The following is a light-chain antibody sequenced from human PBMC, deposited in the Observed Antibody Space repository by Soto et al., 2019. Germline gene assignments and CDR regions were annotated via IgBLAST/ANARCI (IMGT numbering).Light chain of an antibody. J-gene: IGLJ1*01. Sequence: QSALTQPASVSGSPGQSITISCTGTSSDVGGYNYVSWFQLHPGRAPKLLIYEVSNRASGVSNRLSGSKSGNTASLTISGLQAEDEADYYCNSYTSSNTRVFGTGTKLTVL. V-gene: IGLV2-14*01. CDR3: NSYTSSNTRV. CDR2: EVS. CDR1: SSDVGGYNY.